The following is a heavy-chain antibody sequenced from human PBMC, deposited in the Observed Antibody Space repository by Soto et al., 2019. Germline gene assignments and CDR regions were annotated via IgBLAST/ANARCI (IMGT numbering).Heavy chain of an antibody. CDR1: GFTFSNAW. CDR3: SLWGY. Sequence: EVQLVESGGGLVKPGGSLRLSCAASGFTFSNAWMNWVRQAPGKGLEWVGRIKSKTDGETTDYAAPVKGRFTISRDDSKNTLYLQMNSLKTEDTAVYYCSLWGYWGQGTLVTVSS. D-gene: IGHD3-16*01. J-gene: IGHJ4*02. V-gene: IGHV3-15*07. CDR2: IKSKTDGETT.